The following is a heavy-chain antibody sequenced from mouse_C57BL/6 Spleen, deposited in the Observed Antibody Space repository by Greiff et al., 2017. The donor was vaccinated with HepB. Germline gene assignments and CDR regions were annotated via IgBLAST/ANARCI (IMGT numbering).Heavy chain of an antibody. CDR1: GYTFTDYY. J-gene: IGHJ4*01. V-gene: IGHV1-26*01. D-gene: IGHD2-4*01. Sequence: EVQLQQSGPELVKPGASVKISCKASGYTFTDYYMNWVKQSHGKSLEWIGDINPNNGGTSYNQKFKGKATLTVDKSSSTAYMELRSLTSEDSAVYYCARWITTRYYAMDYWGQGTSVTVSS. CDR2: INPNNGGT. CDR3: ARWITTRYYAMDY.